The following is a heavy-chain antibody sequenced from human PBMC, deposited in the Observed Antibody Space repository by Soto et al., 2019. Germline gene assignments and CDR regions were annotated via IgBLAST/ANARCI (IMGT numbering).Heavy chain of an antibody. Sequence: QITLKESGPTLVKPTQTLTLTCTFSGFSLSTNGVGVGWIRQPPGKALEWLALFYWDDDKRYTPSLKSRLTITKDTSKNQVVLTMTNMDPVDTATYYCAHRPLGSSWFDYWGQGTLVTVSS. CDR2: FYWDDDK. CDR3: AHRPLGSSWFDY. J-gene: IGHJ4*02. D-gene: IGHD6-13*01. V-gene: IGHV2-5*02. CDR1: GFSLSTNGVG.